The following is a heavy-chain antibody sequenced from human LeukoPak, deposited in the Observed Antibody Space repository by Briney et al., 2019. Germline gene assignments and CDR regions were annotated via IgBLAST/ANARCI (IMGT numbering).Heavy chain of an antibody. CDR2: ISSSGSTI. V-gene: IGHV3-48*03. Sequence: SGGSLRLSCAASGFTFSSYEMNWVRQAPGKGLEWVSYISSSGSTIYYADSVKGRFTISRDNTKNSLHLQINSLRADDTAVYYCAELGITMIGGVWGKGTTVTISS. CDR3: AELGITMIGGV. D-gene: IGHD3-10*02. CDR1: GFTFSSYE. J-gene: IGHJ6*04.